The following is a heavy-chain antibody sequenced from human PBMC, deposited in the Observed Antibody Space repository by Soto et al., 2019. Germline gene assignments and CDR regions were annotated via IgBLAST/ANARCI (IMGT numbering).Heavy chain of an antibody. J-gene: IGHJ5*02. V-gene: IGHV1-24*01. Sequence: ASVKVSCKVSGYTLTELSMHWVRQAPGKGLEWMGGFDPEDGETIYAQKFQGRVTMTEDTSTDTAYMELSSLRSEDTAVYYCATHPPPSSYYDFWGKGSHWFDPWGQGTLVTVSS. D-gene: IGHD3-3*01. CDR3: ATHPPPSSYYDFWGKGSHWFDP. CDR1: GYTLTELS. CDR2: FDPEDGET.